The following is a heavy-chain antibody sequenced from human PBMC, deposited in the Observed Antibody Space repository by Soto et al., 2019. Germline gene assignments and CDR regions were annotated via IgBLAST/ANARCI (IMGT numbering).Heavy chain of an antibody. CDR3: AQHYDSSGYYYIFSDDWFDP. J-gene: IGHJ5*02. CDR2: IYYSGST. V-gene: IGHV4-39*01. CDR1: GGSISSSSYY. Sequence: PSETLSLTCTVSGGSISSSSYYWGWIRQPPGKGLEWIGSIYYSGSTYYNPSLKSRVTISVDTSKNQFSLRLSSVTAADTAVYYCAQHYDSSGYYYIFSDDWFDPWGQGTLVTVSS. D-gene: IGHD3-22*01.